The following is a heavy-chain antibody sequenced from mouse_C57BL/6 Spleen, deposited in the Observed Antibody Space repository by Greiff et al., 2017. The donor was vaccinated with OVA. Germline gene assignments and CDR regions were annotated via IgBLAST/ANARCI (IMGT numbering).Heavy chain of an antibody. CDR1: GFTFSSYT. CDR2: ISGGGGNT. J-gene: IGHJ2*01. D-gene: IGHD1-1*01. V-gene: IGHV5-9*01. CDR3: ARQGGFITTPLFDY. Sequence: EVKLMESGGGLVKPGGSLKLSCAASGFTFSSYTMSWVRQTPEKRLEWVATISGGGGNTYYPDSVKGRFTISRDNAKNTLYLQMSSLRSEDTALYYCARQGGFITTPLFDYWGQGTTLTVSS.